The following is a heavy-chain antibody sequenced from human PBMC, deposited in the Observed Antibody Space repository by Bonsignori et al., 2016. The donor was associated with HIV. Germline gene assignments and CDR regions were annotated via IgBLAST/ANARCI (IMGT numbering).Heavy chain of an antibody. V-gene: IGHV1-2*02. D-gene: IGHD6-13*01. CDR2: INPNSGGT. Sequence: ASVKVSCKASGYTFTGYYIHWVRQAPGQGLEWMGWINPNSGGTNYGQNFQGRVTMTRDTSISTAYLELSRLRSDDTAVYYCAIPLIAEAGSEWFDPWGQGTLVTVSS. J-gene: IGHJ5*02. CDR3: AIPLIAEAGSEWFDP. CDR1: GYTFTGYY.